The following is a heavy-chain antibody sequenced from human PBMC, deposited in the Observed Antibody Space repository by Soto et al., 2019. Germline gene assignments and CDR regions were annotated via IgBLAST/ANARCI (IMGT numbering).Heavy chain of an antibody. CDR1: GDSINSDKYY. J-gene: IGHJ4*02. CDR3: ARLEGLATIAYYFDF. CDR2: IYFRGNT. Sequence: SETLSLTCSVSGDSINSDKYYWGWIRQPPGKGLEWIGSIYFRGNTYYNPSLQTRVTISLDKSKSQFSLKLNSVTAADSAVYFCARLEGLATIAYYFDFWGQGALVTVSS. V-gene: IGHV4-39*01. D-gene: IGHD3-9*01.